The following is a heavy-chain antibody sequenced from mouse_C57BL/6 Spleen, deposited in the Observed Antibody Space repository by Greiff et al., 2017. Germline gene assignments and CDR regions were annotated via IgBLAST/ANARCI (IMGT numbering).Heavy chain of an antibody. CDR2: IYPRSGNT. D-gene: IGHD1-1*01. CDR1: GYTFTSYG. V-gene: IGHV1-81*01. J-gene: IGHJ1*03. Sequence: VKLLESGAELARPGASVKLSCKASGYTFTSYGISWVKQRTGQGLEWIGEIYPRSGNTYYNEKFKGKATLTADKSSSTAYMELRSLTSADSAVYFCASEKITTVVDWYFEVWGTGTTVTVSS. CDR3: ASEKITTVVDWYFEV.